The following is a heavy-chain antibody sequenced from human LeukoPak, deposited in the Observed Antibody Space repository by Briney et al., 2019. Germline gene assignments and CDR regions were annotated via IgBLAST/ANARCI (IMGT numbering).Heavy chain of an antibody. Sequence: PGGSLRLSCAASGFTFSSHAMTWVRQAPGKGLEWVSAISDRDGSTYYADSVKGRFTISRDNSKNTLYLQMNSLRAEDTAIYYCAKGYRGNYDYWGQGTLVTVSS. CDR1: GFTFSSHA. D-gene: IGHD1-26*01. CDR3: AKGYRGNYDY. V-gene: IGHV3-23*01. J-gene: IGHJ4*02. CDR2: ISDRDGST.